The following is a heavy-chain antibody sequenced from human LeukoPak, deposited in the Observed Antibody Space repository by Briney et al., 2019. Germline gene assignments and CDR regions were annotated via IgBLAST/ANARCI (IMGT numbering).Heavy chain of an antibody. D-gene: IGHD4-17*01. Sequence: QPGGSPRLSCAASGFTFSSYWMSWVRQAPGKGLEWVANIKQDGSEKYYVDSVKGRFTISRDNAKNSLYLQMNSLRAEDTAVYYCARDLYYGDYYFDYWGQGTLVTVSS. CDR2: IKQDGSEK. CDR1: GFTFSSYW. CDR3: ARDLYYGDYYFDY. J-gene: IGHJ4*02. V-gene: IGHV3-7*01.